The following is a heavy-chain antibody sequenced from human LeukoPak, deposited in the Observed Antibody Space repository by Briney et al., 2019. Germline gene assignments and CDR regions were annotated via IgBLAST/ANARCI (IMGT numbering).Heavy chain of an antibody. CDR3: VRDLILVWTPGDDFDH. V-gene: IGHV3-74*03. D-gene: IGHD3-16*01. Sequence: PGGSLRLSCVAPGFTFSSYWMHWVRQAPGKGLEWVARINEDATTITHADSVRGRFTISRENAKNTVYLQMNSLRAEDTAVYYCVRDLILVWTPGDDFDHWGQGTLVTVSS. CDR1: GFTFSSYW. CDR2: INEDATTI. J-gene: IGHJ4*02.